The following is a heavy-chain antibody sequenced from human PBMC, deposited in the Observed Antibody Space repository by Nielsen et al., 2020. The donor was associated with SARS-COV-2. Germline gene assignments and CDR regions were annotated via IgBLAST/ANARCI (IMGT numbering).Heavy chain of an antibody. Sequence: GGSLRLSCSASGFPFSNYAMHWVRQAPGKGLEFVATIASNGGSTYYADSAKGRFTISRDNSKNMLYLQMSSLRTEDTAVYYCARPYDNDWYLDLWGRGTLVTVSS. D-gene: IGHD3-22*01. V-gene: IGHV3-64D*09. CDR1: GFPFSNYA. CDR2: IASNGGST. J-gene: IGHJ2*01. CDR3: ARPYDNDWYLDL.